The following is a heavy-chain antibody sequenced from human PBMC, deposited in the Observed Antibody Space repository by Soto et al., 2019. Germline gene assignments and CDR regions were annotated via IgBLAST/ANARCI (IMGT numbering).Heavy chain of an antibody. Sequence: SETLSLTCAVYGGSFSGYYWSWIRQPPGKGLEWIGEINHSGSTNYNPSLKSRVTISVDTSKNQFSLKLSSVTAADTAVYYCARGLFNGSDYWGQGTLVTVSS. J-gene: IGHJ4*02. CDR2: INHSGST. CDR3: ARGLFNGSDY. D-gene: IGHD2-8*01. V-gene: IGHV4-34*01. CDR1: GGSFSGYY.